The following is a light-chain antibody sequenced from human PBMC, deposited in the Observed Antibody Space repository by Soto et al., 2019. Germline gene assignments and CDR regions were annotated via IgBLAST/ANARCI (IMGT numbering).Light chain of an antibody. V-gene: IGKV3-20*01. J-gene: IGKJ1*01. CDR1: QSVSSY. Sequence: EIVLTQSPATLSLSPGERPTLXXRASQSVSSYLAWYQQKPGQAPRXVIYGASSRATGIPDRFSGSGAGTDFTLTISRLEPEDFAVYYCQQYGSSPRTFGQGTKVDIK. CDR2: GAS. CDR3: QQYGSSPRT.